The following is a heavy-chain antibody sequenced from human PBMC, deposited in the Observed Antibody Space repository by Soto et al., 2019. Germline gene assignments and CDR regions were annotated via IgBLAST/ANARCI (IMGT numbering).Heavy chain of an antibody. CDR1: GFTFSSYV. J-gene: IGHJ4*02. D-gene: IGHD6-19*01. CDR3: AKDLCAYSSGSCYFGN. CDR2: ISGSGGNT. V-gene: IGHV3-23*01. Sequence: SLRLSCAASGFTFSSYVMSWVRQAPGKGLEWVSTISGSGGNTYYADSVKGRFTISRDNSKNTLYLQANRLRAEDTAVYYCAKDLCAYSSGSCYFGNWGQGTLVTVSS.